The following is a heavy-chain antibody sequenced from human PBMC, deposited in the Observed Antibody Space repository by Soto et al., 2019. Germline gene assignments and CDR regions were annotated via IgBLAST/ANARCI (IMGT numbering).Heavy chain of an antibody. D-gene: IGHD3-22*01. J-gene: IGHJ4*02. CDR2: ISYDGSNK. CDR1: GFTVSSYA. Sequence: QVQLVESEGGVVQPGRSLRLSCAASGFTVSSYAMHWVRQAPGKGLEWVAVISYDGSNKYYADSVKGRFTISRDNSKNTLYLQMNSLRAEDTAVYYCARDWAHYYDSSGYYDYWGQGTLVTVSS. V-gene: IGHV3-30-3*01. CDR3: ARDWAHYYDSSGYYDY.